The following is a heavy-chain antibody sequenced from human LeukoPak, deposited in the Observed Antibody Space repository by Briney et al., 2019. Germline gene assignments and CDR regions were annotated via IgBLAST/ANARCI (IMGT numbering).Heavy chain of an antibody. D-gene: IGHD3-10*01. CDR3: AREPRSGHNDAFDI. CDR1: GFTFSSYS. J-gene: IGHJ3*02. CDR2: ISSSSSTI. Sequence: GGSLRLSCAASGFTFSSYSMNWVRQAPGKGLEWVSYISSSSSTIYYADSVKGRFTISRDNAKNSLYLQMNSLRAEDTAVYYCAREPRSGHNDAFDIWGQGTMVTVSS. V-gene: IGHV3-48*04.